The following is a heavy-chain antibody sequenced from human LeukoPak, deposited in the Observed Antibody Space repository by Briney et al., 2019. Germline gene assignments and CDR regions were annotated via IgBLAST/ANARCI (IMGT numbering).Heavy chain of an antibody. CDR2: IYYSGST. CDR1: GGSISSSSYY. J-gene: IGHJ6*03. D-gene: IGHD2/OR15-2a*01. CDR3: ARFQYSYYMDV. Sequence: SETLSLTCTVSGGSISSSSYYWGWIRQPPGKGLEWIGSIYYSGSTYYSPSLKSRVTISVNTSKNQFSLKLSSVTAADTAVYYCARFQYSYYMDVWGKGTTVTVSS. V-gene: IGHV4-39*07.